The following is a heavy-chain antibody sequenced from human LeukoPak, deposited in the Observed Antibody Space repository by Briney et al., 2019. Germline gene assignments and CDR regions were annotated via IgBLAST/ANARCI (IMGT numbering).Heavy chain of an antibody. CDR1: GDSISSSSYY. V-gene: IGHV4-39*07. CDR2: LHYSGST. D-gene: IGHD2-2*02. J-gene: IGHJ4*02. CDR3: TRLDDYTGSFFDY. Sequence: SETLSLTCTVSGDSISSSSYYWGWVRQPPGKGPEWIATLHYSGSTYYNASLKSRVTISVDTSKNQFSLKLTSLTAAATAVYYCTRLDDYTGSFFDYWGQGTLVTVSS.